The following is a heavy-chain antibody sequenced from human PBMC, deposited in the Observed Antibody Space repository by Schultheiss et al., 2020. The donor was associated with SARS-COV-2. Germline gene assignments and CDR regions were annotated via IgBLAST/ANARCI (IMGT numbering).Heavy chain of an antibody. V-gene: IGHV3-33*08. CDR3: AREAAGINAFDI. CDR1: GFTFSSYS. Sequence: GESLKISCAASGFTFSSYSMNWVRQAPGKGLEWVAVIWYDGSNKYYADSVKGRFTISRDNSKNTLYLQMNSLRAEDTAVYYCAREAAGINAFDIWGQGTMVTVSS. J-gene: IGHJ3*02. D-gene: IGHD6-13*01. CDR2: IWYDGSNK.